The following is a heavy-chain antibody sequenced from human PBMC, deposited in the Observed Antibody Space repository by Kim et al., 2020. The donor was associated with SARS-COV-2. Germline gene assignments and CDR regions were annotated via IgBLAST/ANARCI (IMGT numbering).Heavy chain of an antibody. Sequence: GGSLRLSCAASGFPFSRYSMNWVRQTPGKGLEWVSSIDTSGSYMYYADSVKGRFTISRDNAKNSVFLQMDNLTVEDTAVYFRARWGPCISCPPKEHYWGQGALVTVSS. CDR3: ARWGPCISCPPKEHY. D-gene: IGHD2-8*01. CDR1: GFPFSRYS. J-gene: IGHJ4*02. CDR2: IDTSGSYM. V-gene: IGHV3-21*01.